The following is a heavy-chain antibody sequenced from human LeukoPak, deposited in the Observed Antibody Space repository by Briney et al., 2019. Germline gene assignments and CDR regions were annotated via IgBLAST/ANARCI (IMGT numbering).Heavy chain of an antibody. V-gene: IGHV3-64D*06. D-gene: IGHD4-17*01. J-gene: IGHJ4*02. Sequence: GGSLRLSCSASGFTSSSYAMHWVRQAPGKGLEYVSAISGSGGATYYADSVKGRFTISRDNSKNTLYLQMSSLRPEDTAVYYCVSLPRTTVTTSGDYWGQGTLVTVSS. CDR2: ISGSGGAT. CDR3: VSLPRTTVTTSGDY. CDR1: GFTSSSYA.